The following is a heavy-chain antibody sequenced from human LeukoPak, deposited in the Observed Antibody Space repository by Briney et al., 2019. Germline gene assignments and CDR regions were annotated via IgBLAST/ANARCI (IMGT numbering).Heavy chain of an antibody. D-gene: IGHD6-13*01. V-gene: IGHV3-21*01. Sequence: GGSLRLSCAASGFTFSNYSMNWVRQAPGKGLEWVSSISSSSSYIYYADSVKGRFTISRDNSKNSLYLQMNSLRAEDTAVYYCARSLSSWDYYYYMDVWGKGTTVTVSS. CDR1: GFTFSNYS. J-gene: IGHJ6*03. CDR2: ISSSSSYI. CDR3: ARSLSSWDYYYYMDV.